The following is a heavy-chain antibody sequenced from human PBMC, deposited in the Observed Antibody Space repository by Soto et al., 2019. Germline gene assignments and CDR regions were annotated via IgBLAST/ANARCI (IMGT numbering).Heavy chain of an antibody. CDR3: ARGYTIFSEAPALGY. D-gene: IGHD3-3*01. V-gene: IGHV1-46*01. Sequence: ASVKVSCEASGYTFTSYYMHWVRQAPGQGLEWMGIINPSGGSTSYAQKFQGRVTMTRDTSTSTVYMELSSLRSEDTAVYYCARGYTIFSEAPALGYWGQGTLVTVSS. J-gene: IGHJ4*02. CDR2: INPSGGST. CDR1: GYTFTSYY.